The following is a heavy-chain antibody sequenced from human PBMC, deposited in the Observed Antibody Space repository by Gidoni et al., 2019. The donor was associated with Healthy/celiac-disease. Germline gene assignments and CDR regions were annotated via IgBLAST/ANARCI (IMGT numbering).Heavy chain of an antibody. Sequence: QLQLQESGPGLVKPSETLSLTCTVSGGSISSSSYYWGWIRQPPGKGLEWIGSIYYSGSTYYNPSLKSRVTISVDTSKNQFSLKLSSVTAADTAVYYCASQPVAKNYGMDVWGQGTTVTVSS. CDR1: GGSISSSSYY. CDR3: ASQPVAKNYGMDV. J-gene: IGHJ6*02. V-gene: IGHV4-39*01. CDR2: IYYSGST. D-gene: IGHD5-12*01.